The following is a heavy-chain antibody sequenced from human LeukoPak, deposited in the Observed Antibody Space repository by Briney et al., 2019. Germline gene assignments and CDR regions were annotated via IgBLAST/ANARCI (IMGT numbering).Heavy chain of an antibody. D-gene: IGHD3-22*01. J-gene: IGHJ3*02. Sequence: GGSLMLSCAASGFTFSSYAMSWVRQAPGKGLEWVSAISGSGGRTYLADLVQGRFSISRDNSKNTLYLQMNRLRAEDTAVYYCAKAAYSVYYDSSGKGGAFDIWGQGTMVTVSS. CDR2: ISGSGGRT. V-gene: IGHV3-23*01. CDR1: GFTFSSYA. CDR3: AKAAYSVYYDSSGKGGAFDI.